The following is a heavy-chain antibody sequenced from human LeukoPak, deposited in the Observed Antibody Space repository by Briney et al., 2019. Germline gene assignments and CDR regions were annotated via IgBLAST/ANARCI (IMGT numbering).Heavy chain of an antibody. V-gene: IGHV3-21*01. Sequence: GGSLRLSCAASGFTFSSYSMNWVRQAPGKGLEWVSSISSSSSYIYYADSVKGRFTISRDNAKNSLYLQMNSLRAEDTAVYYCARDPPIDILTGYYSDYWGQGTLVTVSS. D-gene: IGHD3-9*01. CDR2: ISSSSSYI. J-gene: IGHJ4*02. CDR1: GFTFSSYS. CDR3: ARDPPIDILTGYYSDY.